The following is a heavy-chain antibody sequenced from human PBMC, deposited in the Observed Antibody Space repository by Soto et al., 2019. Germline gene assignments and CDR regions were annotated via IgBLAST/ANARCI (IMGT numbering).Heavy chain of an antibody. CDR1: GFTFSSYD. Sequence: PGGSLRLSCAASGFTFSSYDMHWVRQATGKGLEWVSAIGTAGDTYYPGSVKGRFTISRENAKNSLYLQMNSLRAEDTAVYYCARGNGGSSPYYYYYGMDVWGQGTTVTVSS. D-gene: IGHD6-13*01. V-gene: IGHV3-13*01. J-gene: IGHJ6*02. CDR3: ARGNGGSSPYYYYYGMDV. CDR2: IGTAGDT.